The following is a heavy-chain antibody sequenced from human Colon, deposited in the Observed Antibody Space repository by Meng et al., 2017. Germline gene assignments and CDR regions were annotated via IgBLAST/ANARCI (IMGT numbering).Heavy chain of an antibody. V-gene: IGHV3-11*01. J-gene: IGHJ4*02. Sequence: QVRLVWSGGGLVAPGGSLRLSCAASGFTFSDSYMNWIRQAPGKGLEWVSYSHGNTVYYADSVKGRFTISRDNAKNSLYLQMNSLRAGDTAVYYCARGWLANWGQGTLVTVSS. CDR3: ARGWLAN. D-gene: IGHD6-19*01. CDR1: GFTFSDSY. CDR2: SHGNTV.